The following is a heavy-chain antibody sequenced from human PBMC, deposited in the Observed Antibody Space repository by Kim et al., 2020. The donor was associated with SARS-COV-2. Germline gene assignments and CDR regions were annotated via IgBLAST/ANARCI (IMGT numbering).Heavy chain of an antibody. Sequence: SETLSLTFTVSGDSVNSGSYYWSWIQQPPGKGLEWIGYVYNTGSTNYNPSLKSRVTTSMDTSKNQFSLKMTSVTAADTAVYYCASHQTSSGCYYESWFDPWGQGTLVIVSS. V-gene: IGHV4-61*01. CDR3: ASHQTSSGCYYESWFDP. J-gene: IGHJ5*02. D-gene: IGHD1-26*01. CDR2: VYNTGST. CDR1: GDSVNSGSYY.